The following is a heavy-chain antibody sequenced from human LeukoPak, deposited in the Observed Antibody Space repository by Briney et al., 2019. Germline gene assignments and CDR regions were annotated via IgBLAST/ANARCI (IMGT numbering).Heavy chain of an antibody. D-gene: IGHD3-3*01. V-gene: IGHV4-34*01. Sequence: PSETLSLTCAVYGGSFSGYYWSWVRQPPGKGLEWIGEINHSGSTNYNPSLKSRVTISVDTSKNQFSLKLSSVTAADTAVYYCARILRITIFGVVPAPLDVWGKGPRSPSPQ. J-gene: IGHJ6*01. CDR3: ARILRITIFGVVPAPLDV. CDR1: GGSFSGYY. CDR2: INHSGST.